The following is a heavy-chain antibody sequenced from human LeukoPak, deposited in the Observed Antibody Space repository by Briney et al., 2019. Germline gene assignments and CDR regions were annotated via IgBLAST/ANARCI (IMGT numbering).Heavy chain of an antibody. D-gene: IGHD1-26*01. CDR1: GFTFNSYG. CDR2: ISSTGSYI. CDR3: ARSEGGSENY. J-gene: IGHJ4*02. Sequence: PGGSLRLSCAASGFTFNSYGMNWVRQAPGKGPEWVSSISSTGSYIFYADSVKGRFTISRDDTKNSVYLQMNTLRAEDTGIYFCARSEGGSENYWGQGTLVAVSS. V-gene: IGHV3-21*01.